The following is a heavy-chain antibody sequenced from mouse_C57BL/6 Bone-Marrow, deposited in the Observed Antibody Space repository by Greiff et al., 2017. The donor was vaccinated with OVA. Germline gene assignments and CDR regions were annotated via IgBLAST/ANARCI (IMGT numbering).Heavy chain of an antibody. V-gene: IGHV5-9*01. CDR3: ARQSAGGYAMDY. CDR1: GFTFSSYT. CDR2: ISGGGGNT. Sequence: EVQVVESGGGLVKPGGSLKLSCAASGFTFSSYTMSWVRQTPEKRLEWVATISGGGGNTYYPDSVKGRFTISRDNAKNTLYLQMSSLRSEDTALYYSARQSAGGYAMDYWGQGTSVTVSS. J-gene: IGHJ4*01.